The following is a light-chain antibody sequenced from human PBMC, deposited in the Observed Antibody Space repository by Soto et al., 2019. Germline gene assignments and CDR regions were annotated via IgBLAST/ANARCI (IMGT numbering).Light chain of an antibody. V-gene: IGKV3-15*01. CDR3: QHYKTWPLS. Sequence: IVMTQSPATLSVSPGERATLSCRASQGIGSTLAWYQQKPGQTPRLLIYDASPRATGIPARFSGIGSGTEFTLIISSLQSEDFGVYYCQHYKTWPLSFGGGTK. J-gene: IGKJ4*01. CDR1: QGIGST. CDR2: DAS.